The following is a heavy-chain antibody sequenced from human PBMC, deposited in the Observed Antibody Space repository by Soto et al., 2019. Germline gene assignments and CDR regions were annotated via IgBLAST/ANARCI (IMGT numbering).Heavy chain of an antibody. D-gene: IGHD3-10*01. Sequence: QVQLVQSGPEVKKPGASVKVSCKASGYTFTDYMSWVGQAPGQGLEWMGWINPNSGGTDYPQKFQDRVTLTTDTSISTIYMELNRLISDDTAVYFCAMSKGRGALDVWGQGTMITVSS. CDR2: INPNSGGT. V-gene: IGHV1-2*02. J-gene: IGHJ3*01. CDR3: AMSKGRGALDV. CDR1: GYTFTDY.